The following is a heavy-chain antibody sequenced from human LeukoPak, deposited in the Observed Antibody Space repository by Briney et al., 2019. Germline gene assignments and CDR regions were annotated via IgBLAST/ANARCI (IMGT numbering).Heavy chain of an antibody. V-gene: IGHV1-69*13. CDR1: GGTFSSYA. J-gene: IGHJ6*03. Sequence: SVKVSCKASGGTFSSYAISWVRQAPGQGLEWMGGIIPIFGTANYAQKFQGRVTITADESTSTAYMELSSLRSEDTAVYYCAREGDCSSTSCPPYHYYYMDVWGKGTTVTVSS. CDR2: IIPIFGTA. D-gene: IGHD2-2*01. CDR3: AREGDCSSTSCPPYHYYYMDV.